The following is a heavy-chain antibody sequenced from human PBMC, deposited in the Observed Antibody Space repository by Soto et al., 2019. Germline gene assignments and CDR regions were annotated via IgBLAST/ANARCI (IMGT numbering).Heavy chain of an antibody. V-gene: IGHV4-4*02. CDR3: ARVWYSSSPYYFDY. CDR1: GGSISSSNW. D-gene: IGHD6-6*01. J-gene: IGHJ4*02. CDR2: IYHSGST. Sequence: SETLSLTCAVSGGSISSSNWWSWVRQPPGKGLEWIGEIYHSGSTNYNPSLKSRVTISVDKSKNQFSLKLTSVTAADTAVYYCARVWYSSSPYYFDYWGQGTLVTVSS.